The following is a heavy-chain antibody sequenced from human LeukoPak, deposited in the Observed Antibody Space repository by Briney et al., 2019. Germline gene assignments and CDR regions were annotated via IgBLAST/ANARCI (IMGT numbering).Heavy chain of an antibody. J-gene: IGHJ6*02. V-gene: IGHV3-7*05. CDR2: IKQDGSEE. D-gene: IGHD1-1*01. Sequence: GGSLRLSCGASGFTFSSYWMSWVRQAPGKGLEWVANIKQDGSEEYYVDSMKGRFTISRDNAKNSLYLQMNSLRAEDTAVYYCARARLTTYHYYGMDVWGQGTTVTVSS. CDR1: GFTFSSYW. CDR3: ARARLTTYHYYGMDV.